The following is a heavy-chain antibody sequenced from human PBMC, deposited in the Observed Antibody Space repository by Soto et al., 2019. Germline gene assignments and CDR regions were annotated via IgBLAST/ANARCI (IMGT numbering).Heavy chain of an antibody. V-gene: IGHV3-73*01. CDR2: IRSKANSYAT. CDR3: TRHWVLRLRYYGMDV. Sequence: SLKLSCAASGFTFSGSAMHWVRQASGKGLEWVGRIRSKANSYATAYAASVKGRFTISRDDSKNTAYLQMNSLKTEDTAVYYCTRHWVLRLRYYGMDVWGQGT. D-gene: IGHD3-10*01. J-gene: IGHJ6*02. CDR1: GFTFSGSA.